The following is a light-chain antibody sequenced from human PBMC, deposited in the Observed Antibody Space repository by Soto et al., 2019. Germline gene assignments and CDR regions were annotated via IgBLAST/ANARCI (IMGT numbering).Light chain of an antibody. V-gene: IGKV3-20*01. Sequence: EIVMTQSPATLSVSPGDGATLSCRASQSVSSSYLAWYQQKPGQAPRLLIYGASNRATGIPDRFSGSGSGTDFTLTISRLESEDFAVYYCQRYGSSPPHTFGQGTRLEIK. CDR1: QSVSSSY. CDR3: QRYGSSPPHT. CDR2: GAS. J-gene: IGKJ5*01.